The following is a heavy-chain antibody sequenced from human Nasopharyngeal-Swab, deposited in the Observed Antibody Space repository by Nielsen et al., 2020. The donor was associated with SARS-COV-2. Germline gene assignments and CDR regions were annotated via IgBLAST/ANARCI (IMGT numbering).Heavy chain of an antibody. CDR1: GFTFDDYA. CDR3: AGVLSATY. J-gene: IGHJ4*02. D-gene: IGHD2-8*01. V-gene: IGHV3-9*01. Sequence: LKISRAASGFTFDDYAMHWGRQAPGEGLGWVSGISWDSGSIGYADSVKGRFTISRDNAKNSLYLQMNSLRAEDTALYYCAGVLSATYWGQGTLVTVSS. CDR2: ISWDSGSI.